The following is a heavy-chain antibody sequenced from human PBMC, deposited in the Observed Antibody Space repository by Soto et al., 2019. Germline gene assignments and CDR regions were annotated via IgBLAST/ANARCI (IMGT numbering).Heavy chain of an antibody. V-gene: IGHV5-51*01. CDR3: ARTTRPEYSSSPDWFAP. J-gene: IGHJ5*02. CDR2: IYPGDSDT. CDR1: GYSFTSYW. Sequence: GESLKISCKGSGYSFTSYWIGWVRQMPGKGPEWMGIIYPGDSDTRYSPSFQGQVTISADKSISTAYLQWSSLKASDTAMYYCARTTRPEYSSSPDWFAPWGQGTLVTVSS. D-gene: IGHD6-6*01.